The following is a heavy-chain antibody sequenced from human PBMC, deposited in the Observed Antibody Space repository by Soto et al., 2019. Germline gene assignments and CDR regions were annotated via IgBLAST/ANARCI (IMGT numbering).Heavy chain of an antibody. CDR3: TTDPRQMSIFGVAEYYYGMDV. CDR1: VFTFSNAW. CDR2: IKSKTDGGTT. V-gene: IGHV3-15*01. J-gene: IGHJ6*02. Sequence: WWSLRLSCSASVFTFSNAWMSWFRQAPGKGLEWVGRIKSKTDGGTTDYAAPVKGRFTISRDDSKNTLYPQMNSLKTEDTAVYYCTTDPRQMSIFGVAEYYYGMDVWGQGTTVTVSS. D-gene: IGHD3-3*01.